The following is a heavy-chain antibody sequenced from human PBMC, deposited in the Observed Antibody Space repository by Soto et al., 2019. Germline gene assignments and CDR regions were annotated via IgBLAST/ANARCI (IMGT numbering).Heavy chain of an antibody. V-gene: IGHV4-61*08. D-gene: IGHD3-10*01. Sequence: SETLSLTCAVSGGSISSGGYSWSWIRQPPGKGLEWIGYIYYSGSTNYNPSLKSRVTISVDTSKNQFSLKLSSVTAADTAVYYCAGGFGELLYRTRDYWGQGTLVTAPQ. J-gene: IGHJ4*02. CDR2: IYYSGST. CDR3: AGGFGELLYRTRDY. CDR1: GGSISSGGYS.